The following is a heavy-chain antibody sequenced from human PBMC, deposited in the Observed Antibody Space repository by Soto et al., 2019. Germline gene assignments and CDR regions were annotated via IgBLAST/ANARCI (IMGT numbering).Heavy chain of an antibody. J-gene: IGHJ6*02. CDR2: ISGSGGST. D-gene: IGHD2-2*01. CDR1: GFTFSSYA. Sequence: GGSLRLSCAASGFTFSSYAMSWVRQAPGKGLEWVSAISGSGGSTYYADSVKGRFTISRDNSKNTLYLQMNSLRAEDTAVYYCAKFRPTYCSSTSCPSGMDVWGQGTTVTAP. CDR3: AKFRPTYCSSTSCPSGMDV. V-gene: IGHV3-23*01.